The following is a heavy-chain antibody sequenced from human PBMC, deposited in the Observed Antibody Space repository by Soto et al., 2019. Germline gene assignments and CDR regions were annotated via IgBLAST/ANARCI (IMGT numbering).Heavy chain of an antibody. CDR3: ASADYDDSSGYGFDAFDI. J-gene: IGHJ3*02. D-gene: IGHD3-22*01. CDR1: GGSIGGYY. V-gene: IGHV4-59*01. CDR2: IFYSGST. Sequence: QVQLQESGPGLVKLSETLSLTCTVSGGSIGGYYWSWVRQPPGKGLEWIGHIFYSGSTTYNPSLESRVTISVDMSKNQFSLKLSSVSAADTAVYYCASADYDDSSGYGFDAFDIWGQGRTVIVSS.